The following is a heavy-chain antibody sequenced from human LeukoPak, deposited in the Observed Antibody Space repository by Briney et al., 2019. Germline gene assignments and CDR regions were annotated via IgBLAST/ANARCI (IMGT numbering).Heavy chain of an antibody. CDR2: ISSSSSTI. CDR1: GFTVSSNY. D-gene: IGHD2-2*02. CDR3: ARGVVKGYCSSTSCYTSWDY. V-gene: IGHV3-48*04. J-gene: IGHJ4*02. Sequence: GGSLRLSCAASGFTVSSNYMSWVRQAPGKGLEWVSYISSSSSTIYYADSVKGRFTISRDNAKNSLYLQMNSLRAEDTAVYYCARGVVKGYCSSTSCYTSWDYWGQGTLVTVSS.